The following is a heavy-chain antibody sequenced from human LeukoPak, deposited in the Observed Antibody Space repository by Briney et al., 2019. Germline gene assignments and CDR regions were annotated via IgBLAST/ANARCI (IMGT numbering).Heavy chain of an antibody. CDR3: AKDQSIVGAEIDY. J-gene: IGHJ4*02. D-gene: IGHD1-26*01. CDR2: ISYDGSNK. V-gene: IGHV3-30*18. CDR1: GFTFSSYG. Sequence: QPGGSLRLSCAASGFTFSSYGMHWVRQAPGKGLEWVAVISYDGSNKYYADSVKGRFTISRDNSKNTLYLQMNSLRAEDTAVYYCAKDQSIVGAEIDYWGQGTLVTVSS.